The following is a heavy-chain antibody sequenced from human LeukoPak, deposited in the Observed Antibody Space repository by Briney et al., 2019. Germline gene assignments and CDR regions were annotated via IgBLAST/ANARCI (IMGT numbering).Heavy chain of an antibody. V-gene: IGHV3-73*01. CDR3: TRLLVERGYYH. CDR1: GFTFSGSA. Sequence: GGSLKLSCAASGFTFSGSAMHWVRQASGNGLEWVGRIRSKANSYATAYAASVKGRFTISRDDSKNTAYLQMNSLKTEDTAVYYCTRLLVERGYYHWGQGTLVTVSS. J-gene: IGHJ5*02. CDR2: IRSKANSYAT. D-gene: IGHD1-26*01.